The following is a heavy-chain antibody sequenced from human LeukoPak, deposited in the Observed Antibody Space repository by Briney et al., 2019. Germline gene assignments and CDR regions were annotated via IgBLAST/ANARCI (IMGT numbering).Heavy chain of an antibody. CDR1: GFTFSSYA. V-gene: IGHV3-23*01. J-gene: IGHJ4*02. CDR2: ISGSGGST. D-gene: IGHD1-1*01. Sequence: GGSLRLSCAASGFTFSSYAMSWVRQAPGKGLEWVSAISGSGGSTYYADSVKGRFTISRDNSKNTLYLQMNSLRAEDTAVYYCAKEEDWNDWSPAPDPPYWGQGTLVTVSS. CDR3: AKEEDWNDWSPAPDPPY.